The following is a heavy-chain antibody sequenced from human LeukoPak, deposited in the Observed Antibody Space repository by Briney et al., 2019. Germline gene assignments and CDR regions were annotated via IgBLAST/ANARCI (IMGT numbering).Heavy chain of an antibody. CDR2: TIPIFGTA. D-gene: IGHD3-22*01. V-gene: IGHV1-69*13. CDR1: GGTFRSYA. CDR3: ARGSSDGSGYRFDY. Sequence: SVKVSCKASGGTFRSYAISWVRQAPGQGLEWMGGTIPIFGTANYAQKFQGRVTITADESTSTAYMELSSLRSEDTAVYYCARGSSDGSGYRFDYWGQGTLVTVSS. J-gene: IGHJ4*02.